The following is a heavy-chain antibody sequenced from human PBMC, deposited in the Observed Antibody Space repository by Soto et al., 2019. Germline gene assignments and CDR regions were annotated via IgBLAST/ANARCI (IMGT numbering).Heavy chain of an antibody. J-gene: IGHJ3*02. CDR2: INPSGGST. CDR3: ARGGRYYDSSGYSNDAFDI. CDR1: GYTFTSYY. Sequence: SVKVSCKASGYTFTSYYMHWVRQAPGQGLEWMGIINPSGGSTSYAQKFQGRVTMTRDTSTSTVYMELSSLRSEDTAVYYCARGGRYYDSSGYSNDAFDIWGQGAMVTVSS. D-gene: IGHD3-22*01. V-gene: IGHV1-46*01.